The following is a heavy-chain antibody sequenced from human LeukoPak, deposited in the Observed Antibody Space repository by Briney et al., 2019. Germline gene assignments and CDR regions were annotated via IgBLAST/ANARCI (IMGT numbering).Heavy chain of an antibody. D-gene: IGHD3-10*01. Sequence: GGSLRLSCAASGFTFSSYAMSWVRQAPGKGLEWVASIKQDGSEKYYVDSVKGRFTISRDNAKNSLYLQMNSLRAEDTAVYYCARGGGYYYYGSGSYYWPFDYWGQGTLVTVSS. CDR1: GFTFSSYA. J-gene: IGHJ4*02. CDR2: IKQDGSEK. CDR3: ARGGGYYYYGSGSYYWPFDY. V-gene: IGHV3-7*01.